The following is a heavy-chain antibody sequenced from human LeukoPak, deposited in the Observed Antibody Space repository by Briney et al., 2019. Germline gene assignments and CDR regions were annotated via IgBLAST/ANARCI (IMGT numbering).Heavy chain of an antibody. CDR2: ISGSGDST. D-gene: IGHD2-15*01. CDR3: AKTAMDIVVAVAAHFDY. CDR1: GFTFSNYG. V-gene: IGHV3-23*01. J-gene: IGHJ4*02. Sequence: PGGSLRLSCAASGFTFSNYGMSWVRQAPGKGLEWVSAISGSGDSTYYADSVKGRFTISRDNSKNTLYLQMNSLRAEDTAVYYCAKTAMDIVVAVAAHFDYWGQGTLVTVSS.